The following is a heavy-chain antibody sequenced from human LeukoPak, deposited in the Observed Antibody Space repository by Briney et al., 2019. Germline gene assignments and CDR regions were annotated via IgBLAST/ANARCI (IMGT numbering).Heavy chain of an antibody. V-gene: IGHV1-46*01. Sequence: GASVKVSCKASGYTFTSYYMHWVRQAPGQGLEWMGIINPSGGSTSYAQKFQGRVTMTRDTSTSTVYMELSSLRSEDTAVYYCAREGTNGDSYCPYFDYWGQGTLVTISS. CDR1: GYTFTSYY. J-gene: IGHJ4*02. CDR2: INPSGGST. CDR3: AREGTNGDSYCPYFDY. D-gene: IGHD1/OR15-1a*01.